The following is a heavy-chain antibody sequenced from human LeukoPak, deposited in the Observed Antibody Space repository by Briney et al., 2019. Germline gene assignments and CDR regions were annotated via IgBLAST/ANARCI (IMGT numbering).Heavy chain of an antibody. V-gene: IGHV3-33*06. J-gene: IGHJ4*02. CDR3: TKNSRVNYYFDY. Sequence: PGGSLRLSCAASGFTFSSYGMNWVRQAPGKGLEWVAVIWYDGSNKYYADSVKGRFTISRDNSKNTLYLQMNSLRAEDTAVYYCTKNSRVNYYFDYWGQGTLVTVSS. D-gene: IGHD3-10*01. CDR2: IWYDGSNK. CDR1: GFTFSSYG.